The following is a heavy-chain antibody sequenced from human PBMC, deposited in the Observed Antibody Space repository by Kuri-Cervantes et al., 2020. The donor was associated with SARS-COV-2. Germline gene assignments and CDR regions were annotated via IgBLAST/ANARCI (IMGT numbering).Heavy chain of an antibody. CDR3: AGEQLTPVGVESGTFGV. CDR1: GYDFSIISAA. J-gene: IGHJ3*01. CDR2: TYYISQRYN. Sequence: SDILSPTCPISGYDFSIISAAWNWIMQSPWRGLEWLGRTYYISQRYNDYAASVKSRITIKTDTSKNQFSLQLKSVTPEDTDVYYCAGEQLTPVGVESGTFGVWGQGTKVTVSS. D-gene: IGHD3-3*01. V-gene: IGHV6-1*01.